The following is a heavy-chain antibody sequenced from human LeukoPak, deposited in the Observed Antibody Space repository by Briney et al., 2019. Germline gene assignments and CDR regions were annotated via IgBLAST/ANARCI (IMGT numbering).Heavy chain of an antibody. V-gene: IGHV3-21*01. J-gene: IGHJ4*02. CDR2: ISRSSIYI. CDR1: GFTFSSYS. D-gene: IGHD4-17*01. CDR3: ARVPHYCDYVHYYFDY. Sequence: GGSLRLSCVASGFTFSSYSMNWVRQAPGKGLEWVSSISRSSIYIYYTDSVKGRFTVSRDNAKNSLYLQMNSLRAEDTAVYYCARVPHYCDYVHYYFDYWGQGTLVTVSS.